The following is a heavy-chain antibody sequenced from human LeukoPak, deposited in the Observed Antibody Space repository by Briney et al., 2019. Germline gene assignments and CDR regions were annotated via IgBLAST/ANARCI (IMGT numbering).Heavy chain of an antibody. CDR2: ISGSGGST. V-gene: IGHV3-23*01. CDR1: GFTFSSYA. Sequence: GGSLRLSCAASGFTFSSYAMSWVRQAPGKGLEWVSAISGSGGSTYYADSVKGRFTISRDNSKNTLYLQMNSLRAEDTAVYYCAKDTDYYDSSGYSLFDYWGQGTLVTVSS. CDR3: AKDTDYYDSSGYSLFDY. J-gene: IGHJ4*02. D-gene: IGHD3-22*01.